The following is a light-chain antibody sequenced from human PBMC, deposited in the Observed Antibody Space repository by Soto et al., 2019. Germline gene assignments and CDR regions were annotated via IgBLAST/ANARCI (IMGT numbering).Light chain of an antibody. Sequence: QSALLHPPSVPGSPGRPITIPCPETTSNVGGYNYISWYQQHPGKAPKLMIYGVTNRPSGVSNRFSGSKSGNTASLTISGLQAEDEADYYCSSYTSSTTLSVVFGGGTKLTVL. CDR3: SSYTSSTTLSVV. J-gene: IGLJ2*01. CDR2: GVT. V-gene: IGLV2-14*01. CDR1: TSNVGGYNY.